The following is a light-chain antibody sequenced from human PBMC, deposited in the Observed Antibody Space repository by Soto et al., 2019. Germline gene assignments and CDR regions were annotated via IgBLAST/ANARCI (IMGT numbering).Light chain of an antibody. CDR2: DAS. Sequence: EFVLTQSPGTLSLSPGERATLSCRASQTVRNNYLAWYQQKPGQAPRLLIYDASSRATGIPARFRGSGSGTEFTLTISDLQSEDFAVYYCQQYGSSLLTFGQGTRLEIK. J-gene: IGKJ5*01. CDR3: QQYGSSLLT. V-gene: IGKV3-20*01. CDR1: QTVRNNY.